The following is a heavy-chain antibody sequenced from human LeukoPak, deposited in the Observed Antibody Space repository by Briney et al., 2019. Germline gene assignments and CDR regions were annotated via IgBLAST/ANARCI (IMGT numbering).Heavy chain of an antibody. CDR1: GFTFSTYT. V-gene: IGHV3-21*01. CDR3: ASLGG. CDR2: ISTSSSYI. Sequence: SGGSLRLSCAASGFTFSTYTMNWVRQAPGKGLEWVSFISTSSSYIYYADSVKGRFTISRDNSKNTLYLQMNSLRAEDTAVYYCASLGGWGQGTLVTVSS. J-gene: IGHJ4*02.